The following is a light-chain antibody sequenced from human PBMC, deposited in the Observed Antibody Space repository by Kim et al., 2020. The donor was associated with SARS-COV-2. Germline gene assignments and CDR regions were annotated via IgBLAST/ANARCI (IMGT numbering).Light chain of an antibody. V-gene: IGKV3-20*01. CDR3: QQFGGSPPYT. J-gene: IGKJ2*01. CDR2: GAS. CDR1: QSVGHNY. Sequence: EIVLTQSPGTLSLSQGERATLSCRASQSVGHNYLAWYQQKPGQPPRLLIQGASSRATGIPDRFSGTGSGTNFTLTIRRLEPEDFAVYYCQQFGGSPPYTFGQGTKLEI.